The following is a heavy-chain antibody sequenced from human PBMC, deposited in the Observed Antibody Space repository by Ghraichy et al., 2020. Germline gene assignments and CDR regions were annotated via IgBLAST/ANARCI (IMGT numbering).Heavy chain of an antibody. D-gene: IGHD3-16*02. CDR1: GFTFSSYG. J-gene: IGHJ4*02. Sequence: GESLNISCAASGFTFSSYGMHWVRQAPGKGLEWVAFIRYDGSNKYYADSVKGRFTISRDSSKNTLYLQMNSLRAEDMAVYYCARTYDYVWGSYRSAYYFDYWGQGTLVTVSS. CDR3: ARTYDYVWGSYRSAYYFDY. CDR2: IRYDGSNK. V-gene: IGHV3-30*02.